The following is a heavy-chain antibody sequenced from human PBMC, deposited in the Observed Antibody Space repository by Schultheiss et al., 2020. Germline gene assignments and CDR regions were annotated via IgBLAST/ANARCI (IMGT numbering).Heavy chain of an antibody. J-gene: IGHJ4*02. CDR2: ISYDGSNK. D-gene: IGHD1-26*01. Sequence: GESLKISCAASGFTVSSNYMSWVRQAPGKGLEWVAVISYDGSNKYYADSVKGRFTISRDNSKNTLYLQMNSLRAEDTAVYYCAKDSLWELLAYYFDYWGQGTLVTVSS. CDR3: AKDSLWELLAYYFDY. V-gene: IGHV3-30*18. CDR1: GFTVSSNY.